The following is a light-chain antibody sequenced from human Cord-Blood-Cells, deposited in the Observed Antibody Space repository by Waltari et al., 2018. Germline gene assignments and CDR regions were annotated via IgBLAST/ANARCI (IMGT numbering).Light chain of an antibody. V-gene: IGKV4-1*01. CDR1: QRVLYSSYNKNY. Sequence: DSVMTQSPDSLAVSLCGRATSNCKSSQRVLYSSYNKNYLACYQQKPGQPPKLLIYWASTLESGVPDRFSGSGSGTDFTRTIGSLQAEDVAVYYCEQYYSTSYTFGQVTKLEIK. J-gene: IGKJ2*01. CDR3: EQYYSTSYT. CDR2: WAS.